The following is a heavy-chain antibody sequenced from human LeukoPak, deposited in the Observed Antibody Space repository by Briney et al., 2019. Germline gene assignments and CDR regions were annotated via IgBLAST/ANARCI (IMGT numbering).Heavy chain of an antibody. CDR3: ARDPISYGSGSYSWFDP. Sequence: ASVTVSFTASGYTFTGYYMHWVRQAPGQGLEWMGWINPNSGGTNYAQKFQGRVTMTRDTSISTAYMELSRLRSDDTAVYYCARDPISYGSGSYSWFDPWGQGTLVTVSS. CDR1: GYTFTGYY. V-gene: IGHV1-2*02. CDR2: INPNSGGT. D-gene: IGHD3-10*01. J-gene: IGHJ5*02.